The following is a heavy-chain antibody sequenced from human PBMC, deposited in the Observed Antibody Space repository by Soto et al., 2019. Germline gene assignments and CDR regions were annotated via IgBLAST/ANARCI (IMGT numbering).Heavy chain of an antibody. J-gene: IGHJ4*02. CDR2: IIPILGIA. CDR1: GGTLSSYT. Sequence: QVQLVQSGAEVKKPGSSVKVSCKASGGTLSSYTISWVRQAPGQGLEWMGRIIPILGIANYAQKFQGRVTITADKSTSTAYMELSSLRSEDTAVYYCARSPSARRHKYYFDYWGQGTLVTVSS. D-gene: IGHD6-6*01. CDR3: ARSPSARRHKYYFDY. V-gene: IGHV1-69*02.